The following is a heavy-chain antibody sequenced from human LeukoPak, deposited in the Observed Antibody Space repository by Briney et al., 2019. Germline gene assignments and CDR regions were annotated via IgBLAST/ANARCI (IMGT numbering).Heavy chain of an antibody. CDR1: GFTFSIHG. J-gene: IGHJ6*02. V-gene: IGHV3-48*02. Sequence: GGSLRLSCAASGFTFSIHGMNWVRQAPGKGLEWVSYIINSGGTIYYTDSVQGRFTISRDKARNSLFLQMNSLRDEDTAVYYCARVGRGVYGMDVWGQGTTVTVSS. CDR2: IINSGGTI. CDR3: ARVGRGVYGMDV. D-gene: IGHD3-10*01.